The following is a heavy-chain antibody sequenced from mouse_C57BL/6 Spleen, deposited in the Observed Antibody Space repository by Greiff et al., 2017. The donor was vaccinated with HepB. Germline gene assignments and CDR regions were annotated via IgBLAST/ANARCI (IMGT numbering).Heavy chain of an antibody. CDR1: GFTFSDYY. J-gene: IGHJ1*03. Sequence: LQQSGGGLVQPGGSLKLSCAASGFTFSDYYMYWVRQTPEKRLEWVAYISNGGGSTYYPDTVKGRFTISRDNAKNTLYLQMSRLKSEDTAMYYCASPLNWDWYFDVWGTGTTVTVSS. V-gene: IGHV5-12*01. CDR2: ISNGGGST. CDR3: ASPLNWDWYFDV. D-gene: IGHD4-1*01.